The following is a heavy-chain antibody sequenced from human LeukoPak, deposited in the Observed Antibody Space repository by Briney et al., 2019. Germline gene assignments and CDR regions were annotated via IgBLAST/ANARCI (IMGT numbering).Heavy chain of an antibody. J-gene: IGHJ3*02. D-gene: IGHD3-9*01. CDR3: AREKPYYDIRGAFDI. V-gene: IGHV4-59*01. CDR1: GGSISSYY. CDR2: IYYSGST. Sequence: PSETLSLTCTVSGGSISSYYWSWIRQPPGKGLEWIGYIYYSGSTKYNPSLKSRVTISVDTSKNQFSLKVNSVTAADTAVYYCAREKPYYDIRGAFDIWGQGTIVTVSS.